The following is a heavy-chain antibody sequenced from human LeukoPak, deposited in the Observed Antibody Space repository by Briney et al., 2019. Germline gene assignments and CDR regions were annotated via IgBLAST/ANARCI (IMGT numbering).Heavy chain of an antibody. D-gene: IGHD3-10*01. CDR3: ARDAEPNSYGSGSYYKP. V-gene: IGHV3-48*03. CDR2: ISSGTTTI. J-gene: IGHJ5*02. Sequence: GGSLRLSCTASGFTFSSYEMNWVRQAPGKGLEWVSYISSGTTTIYYADSVKGRFTISRDNAKNSLYLQMNSLRAEDTAVYYCARDAEPNSYGSGSYYKPWGQGTLVTVSS. CDR1: GFTFSSYE.